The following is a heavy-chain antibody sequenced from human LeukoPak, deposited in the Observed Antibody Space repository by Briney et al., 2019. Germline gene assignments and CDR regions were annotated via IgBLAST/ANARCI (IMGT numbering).Heavy chain of an antibody. CDR2: LNPSGGGT. V-gene: IGHV1-46*01. Sequence: ASVKVSCKASGYTFTSYYMHWVRQAPGQGLEWMGILNPSGGGTSYAQKFQGRVTMTRDTSTSTVYMERSSRIYGDTAAYYRARGGGEDTGMIHDYWGQGTLVTVSS. CDR1: GYTFTSYY. J-gene: IGHJ4*02. D-gene: IGHD5-18*01. CDR3: ARGGGEDTGMIHDY.